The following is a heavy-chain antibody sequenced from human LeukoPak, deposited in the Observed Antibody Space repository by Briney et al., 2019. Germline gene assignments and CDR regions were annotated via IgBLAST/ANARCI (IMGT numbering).Heavy chain of an antibody. V-gene: IGHV3-30-3*01. D-gene: IGHD3-22*01. CDR3: ARDVISTYYYDSSGQGWDYYFDY. Sequence: PGGSLRLSCAASESIVSGNYMTWVRQAPGKGLEWVAVISYDGSNKYYADSVKGRFTISRDNSKNTLYLQMNSLRAEDTAVYYCARDVISTYYYDSSGQGWDYYFDYWGQGTLVTVSS. CDR2: ISYDGSNK. J-gene: IGHJ4*02. CDR1: ESIVSGNY.